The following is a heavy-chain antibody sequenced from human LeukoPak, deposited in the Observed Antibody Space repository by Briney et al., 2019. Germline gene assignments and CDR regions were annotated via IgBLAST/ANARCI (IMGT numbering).Heavy chain of an antibody. CDR1: GFTFGNYA. CDR3: ANGKTTSCYSSLDS. V-gene: IGHV3-23*01. Sequence: PGGSLRLSCAASGFTFGNYAMTWVRQAPGKGLEWVSVISGSSGTTFYADSVKGRFTVSRDNSNNTLYLQMSSLRGEDTAVYYCANGKTTSCYSSLDSWGQGTLLTVSS. CDR2: ISGSSGTT. J-gene: IGHJ4*02. D-gene: IGHD2-15*01.